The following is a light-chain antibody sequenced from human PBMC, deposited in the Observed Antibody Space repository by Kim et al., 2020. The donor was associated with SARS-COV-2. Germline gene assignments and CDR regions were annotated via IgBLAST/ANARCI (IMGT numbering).Light chain of an antibody. CDR2: TAS. V-gene: IGKV3-15*01. J-gene: IGKJ1*01. CDR1: QSVSSN. CDR3: QQYNNWPSWT. Sequence: SPGERATLACRASQSVSSNLAWYQQKPGQAPRLLIYTASTRATGIPARFSGSGSGTEFTLTISSLQSEDFAVYYCQQYNNWPSWTFGQGTKVDIK.